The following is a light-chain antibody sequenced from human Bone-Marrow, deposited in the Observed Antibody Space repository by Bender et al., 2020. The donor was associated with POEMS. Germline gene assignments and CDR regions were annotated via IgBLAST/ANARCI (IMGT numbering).Light chain of an antibody. Sequence: SYELTQPPSVSVSPGQTAGITCSGDALPRQYGYWYQQKPGQSPVLLIYEDTERPSGIPERFSGSRSGTTVTLTISGVQAEDEADYYCTSYRSSNTVFVFGTGTKVTVL. J-gene: IGLJ1*01. CDR2: EDT. CDR1: ALPRQY. V-gene: IGLV3-25*03. CDR3: TSYRSSNTVFV.